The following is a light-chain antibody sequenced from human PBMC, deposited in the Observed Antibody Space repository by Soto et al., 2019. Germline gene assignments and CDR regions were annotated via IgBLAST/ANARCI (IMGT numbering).Light chain of an antibody. J-gene: IGLJ2*01. V-gene: IGLV2-8*01. CDR1: YNDVGDYNY. Sequence: QSALTQPPSASGSPGQSVTISCAGPYNDVGDYNYVSWYQQLPGKVPKLLIYGVTERPSGVPGRFSGSKSGNTASLTVSDLQPADEAIYYCSSYSGAYSNVIFGGGTKLTVL. CDR3: SSYSGAYSNVI. CDR2: GVT.